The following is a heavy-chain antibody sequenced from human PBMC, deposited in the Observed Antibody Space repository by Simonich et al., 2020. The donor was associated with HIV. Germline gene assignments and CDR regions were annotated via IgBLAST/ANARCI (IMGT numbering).Heavy chain of an antibody. CDR2: FIPIFGTS. J-gene: IGHJ3*02. D-gene: IGHD4-4*01. Sequence: QVQLVQSGAEVKKPGSSVKVSCKASGGTFSSYAISWVRQAPGQGLEWMGRFIPIFGTSNYAQKFQGRVTITVDESPSTAYMELNSLTSEDAAVYYCARVRGLQTPDAFDIWGQGTMVTVSS. CDR1: GGTFSSYA. V-gene: IGHV1-69*13. CDR3: ARVRGLQTPDAFDI.